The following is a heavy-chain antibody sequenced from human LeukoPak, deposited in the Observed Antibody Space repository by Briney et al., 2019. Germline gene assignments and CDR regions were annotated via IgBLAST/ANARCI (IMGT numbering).Heavy chain of an antibody. CDR1: GFTFSSYA. J-gene: IGHJ6*02. V-gene: IGHV3-30-3*01. Sequence: GGSLRLSCAASGFTFSSYAMHWVRQAPGKGLEWVAVISYDGSNKYYADSVKGRFTISRDNSKNTLYLQMNSLRAEDTAVYYCARARGGYSYGYHAHYYYGMDVWGQGTTVTVSS. D-gene: IGHD5-18*01. CDR3: ARARGGYSYGYHAHYYYGMDV. CDR2: ISYDGSNK.